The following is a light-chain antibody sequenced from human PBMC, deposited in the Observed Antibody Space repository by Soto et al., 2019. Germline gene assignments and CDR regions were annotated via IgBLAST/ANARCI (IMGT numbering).Light chain of an antibody. V-gene: IGLV2-14*01. J-gene: IGLJ1*01. CDR2: DVS. CDR3: SSYTSSSIYV. Sequence: QSALTQPASVSGSPGQSIAISCTGTSSDVGGYSFVSWYQQHPGKAPKVMIYDVSNRPSGVSDRFSGSKSGNTASLTISGLQAEDEADYYCSSYTSSSIYVFGTGTKVTVL. CDR1: SSDVGGYSF.